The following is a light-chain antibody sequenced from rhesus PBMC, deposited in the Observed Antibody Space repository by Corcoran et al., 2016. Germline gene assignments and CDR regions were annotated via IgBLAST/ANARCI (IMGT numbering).Light chain of an antibody. CDR3: EQPLQPPLT. CDR2: EVS. V-gene: IGKV2-78*01. J-gene: IGKJ4*01. Sequence: DIVMTQTPLSLSVTPGEPASISCRSSQSLLHSNGYTYLHWYLQKPGQSPHLLIYEVSNRASGVPDRFSGSASGTDFTLKISRVEVGDVVIYSCEQPLQPPLTFGGGTNVELK. CDR1: QSLLHSNGYTY.